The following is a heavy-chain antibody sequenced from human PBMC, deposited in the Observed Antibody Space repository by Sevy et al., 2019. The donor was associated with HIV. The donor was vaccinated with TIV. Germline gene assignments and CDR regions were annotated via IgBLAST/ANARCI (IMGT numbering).Heavy chain of an antibody. D-gene: IGHD3-16*01. Sequence: QLGGSLRLSCAASGFTFSSYGMHWVRQAPGKGLEWVAVIWYDGSNKYYADSVKGRFTISRDNSKNTLYLQMNSLRAEDTAVYYCARDIAEGVCDYWGQGTLVTVSS. CDR1: GFTFSSYG. V-gene: IGHV3-33*01. CDR2: IWYDGSNK. CDR3: ARDIAEGVCDY. J-gene: IGHJ4*02.